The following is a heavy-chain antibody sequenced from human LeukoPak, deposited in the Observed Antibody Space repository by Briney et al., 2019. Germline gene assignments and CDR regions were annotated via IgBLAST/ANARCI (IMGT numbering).Heavy chain of an antibody. CDR1: GGSISSSSYY. CDR2: IYYSGST. D-gene: IGHD5-18*01. J-gene: IGHJ4*02. V-gene: IGHV4-39*07. CDR3: ARDSSGYSYGNLDY. Sequence: SETLSLTCTVSGGSISSSSYYWGWIRQPPGKGLEWIGSIYYSGSTYYNPSLKSRVTISVDTSKNQFSLKLSSVTAADTAVYYCARDSSGYSYGNLDYWGQGTLVTVSS.